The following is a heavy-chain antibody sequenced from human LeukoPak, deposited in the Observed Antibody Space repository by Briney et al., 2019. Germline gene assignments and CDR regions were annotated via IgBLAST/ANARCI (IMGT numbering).Heavy chain of an antibody. Sequence: PGGSLRLSCAASGFTFSSYSMTWVRQAPGKGLEWVSYISSSSSTIYYADSVKGRFTISRDNAKNSLYLQMNSLRAEDTAVYYCARDRGAVAGQYFDYWGQGTLVTVSS. CDR3: ARDRGAVAGQYFDY. D-gene: IGHD6-19*01. V-gene: IGHV3-48*01. CDR1: GFTFSSYS. J-gene: IGHJ4*02. CDR2: ISSSSSTI.